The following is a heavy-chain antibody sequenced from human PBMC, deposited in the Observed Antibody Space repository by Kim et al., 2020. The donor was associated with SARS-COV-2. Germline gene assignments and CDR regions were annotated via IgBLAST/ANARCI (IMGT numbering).Heavy chain of an antibody. CDR1: GGSISSYY. Sequence: SETLSLTCTVSGGSISSYYWSWIRQPPGKGLEWIGYIYYSGSTNYNPSLKSRVTISVDTSKNQFSLKLSSVTAADTAVYYCARRPLRMRAFDIWGQGTMVTVSS. D-gene: IGHD2-15*01. CDR3: ARRPLRMRAFDI. CDR2: IYYSGST. V-gene: IGHV4-59*13. J-gene: IGHJ3*02.